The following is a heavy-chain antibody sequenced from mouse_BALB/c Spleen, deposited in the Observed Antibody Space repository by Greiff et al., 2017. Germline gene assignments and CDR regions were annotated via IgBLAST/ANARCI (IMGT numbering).Heavy chain of an antibody. V-gene: IGHV14-3*02. CDR3: AKREDGYYVAWFAY. CDR1: GFNIQDTY. CDR2: IDPANGNT. J-gene: IGHJ3*01. Sequence: EVQLQQSGAELVKPGASVKLSCTASGFNIQDTYMHWVKQRPEQGLEWIGRIDPANGNTKYDPKFQGKATITADTSSTTAYLQLSSLTSEDTAVYYGAKREDGYYVAWFAYWGQGTLVTVSA. D-gene: IGHD2-3*01.